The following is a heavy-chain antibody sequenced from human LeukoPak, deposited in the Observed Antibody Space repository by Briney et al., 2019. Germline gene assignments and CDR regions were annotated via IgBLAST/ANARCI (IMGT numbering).Heavy chain of an antibody. V-gene: IGHV4-34*01. CDR1: GGSFSGYY. D-gene: IGHD2-15*01. CDR3: ARDARVAAPFNWFDP. CDR2: INHSGST. J-gene: IGHJ5*02. Sequence: PSETLSLTCAVYGGSFSGYYWSWIRQPPGKGPEWIGEINHSGSTNYNPSLKSRVTISVGTSKNQFSLKLSSVTAADTAVYYCARDARVAAPFNWFDPWGQGTLVTVSS.